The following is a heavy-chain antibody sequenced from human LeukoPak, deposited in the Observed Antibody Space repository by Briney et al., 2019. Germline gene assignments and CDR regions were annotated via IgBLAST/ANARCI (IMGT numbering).Heavy chain of an antibody. CDR2: IYPGDSDT. D-gene: IGHD1-26*01. CDR3: ARQRRGTDSVIDY. Sequence: GESLKISCKGSGDSFINYSIGWVRQMPGKGLEWMGIIYPGDSDTRYSPSFQGQVTFSVDKSISTAYLQWGSLKASDTAMYYCARQRRGTDSVIDYWGQGTLVTVSS. V-gene: IGHV5-51*01. CDR1: GDSFINYS. J-gene: IGHJ4*02.